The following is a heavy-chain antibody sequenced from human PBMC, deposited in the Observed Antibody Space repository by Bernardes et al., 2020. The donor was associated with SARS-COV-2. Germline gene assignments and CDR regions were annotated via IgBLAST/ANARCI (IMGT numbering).Heavy chain of an antibody. D-gene: IGHD6-13*01. CDR2: KWYDGSRE. V-gene: IGHV3-33*01. Sequence: GGSLRLSCTTSGFTFSNFGMHWVRQAPGKGLEWLAVKWYDGSREYYADSVKGRFTVSRDNSQNTFFLQMNSLRAEDTALYFCARDRGEGSRWVYFDFWGQGTQVTVSS. CDR1: GFTFSNFG. CDR3: ARDRGEGSRWVYFDF. J-gene: IGHJ4*02.